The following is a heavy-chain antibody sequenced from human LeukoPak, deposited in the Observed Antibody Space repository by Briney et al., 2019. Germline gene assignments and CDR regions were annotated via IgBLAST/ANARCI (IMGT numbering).Heavy chain of an antibody. CDR3: AKYISDSGAYYAFDY. V-gene: IGHV3-23*01. CDR2: ITASGTTT. D-gene: IGHD3-10*01. CDR1: GFAFSKYA. Sequence: GGSLRLSCAASGFAFSKYAMTWVRQAPGKGLEWVSAITASGTTTYYADSVKGRFTISRDDSKNTLSLQMDSLSAEDTALYYCAKYISDSGAYYAFDYWGQGTLVTVSS. J-gene: IGHJ4*02.